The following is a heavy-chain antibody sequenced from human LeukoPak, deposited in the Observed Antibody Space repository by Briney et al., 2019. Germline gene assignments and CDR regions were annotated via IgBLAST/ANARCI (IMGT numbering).Heavy chain of an antibody. CDR1: GFTFSSYS. D-gene: IGHD2-15*01. Sequence: GGSLRLSCAASGFTFSSYSMNWVRQAPGKGLEWVSYISSSSSTIYYADSVKGRFTISRDNAKNSLYLQMNSLRAEDTAVYYCARDYYPSTIVVVVAALDYWGQGTLVTVSS. J-gene: IGHJ4*02. V-gene: IGHV3-48*04. CDR2: ISSSSSTI. CDR3: ARDYYPSTIVVVVAALDY.